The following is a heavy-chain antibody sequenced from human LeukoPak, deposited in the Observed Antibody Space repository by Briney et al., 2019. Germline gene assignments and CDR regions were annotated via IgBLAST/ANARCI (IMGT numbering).Heavy chain of an antibody. CDR2: ISGSGSST. CDR3: AKRGYDSGGYYGYFDY. CDR1: GFTFGTYA. V-gene: IGHV3-23*01. D-gene: IGHD3-22*01. J-gene: IGHJ4*02. Sequence: GGSLRLSCAASGFTFGTYAMAWVRQATGKGLEWVSVISGSGSSTYYADSVKGRFTISRDNSKNTLYLQMNSLRAEDTAAHYCAKRGYDSGGYYGYFDYWGQGILVTVSS.